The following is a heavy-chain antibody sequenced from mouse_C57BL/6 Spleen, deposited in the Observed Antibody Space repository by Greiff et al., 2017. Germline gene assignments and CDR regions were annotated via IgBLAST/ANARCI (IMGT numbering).Heavy chain of an antibody. V-gene: IGHV1-76*01. Sequence: QVQLQQSGAELVRPGASVKLSCKASGYTFTDYYINWVKQRPGQGLEWIARIYPGSGNTYYNEKFKGKATLTAEKSSSTAYMQLSSLTSEDSAVYFCARWEWLRRYAMDYWGQGTSVTVSS. J-gene: IGHJ4*01. CDR3: ARWEWLRRYAMDY. CDR2: IYPGSGNT. D-gene: IGHD2-2*01. CDR1: GYTFTDYY.